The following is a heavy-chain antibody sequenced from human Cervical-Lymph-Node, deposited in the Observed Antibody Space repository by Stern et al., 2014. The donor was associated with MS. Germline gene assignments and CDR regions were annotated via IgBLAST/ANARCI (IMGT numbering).Heavy chain of an antibody. CDR1: GYTFTSDD. V-gene: IGHV1-8*01. J-gene: IGHJ4*02. CDR3: TKAWDS. Sequence: VQLVESGAEVKKPGASVKVSCKTSGYTFTSDDINWVRQASGQGLEWMGWMNPDSGDTGYAQKFQGRLTITRDTSISTAYMELTTLRSEDTAVYYCTKAWDSWGQEALVTVSS. CDR2: MNPDSGDT.